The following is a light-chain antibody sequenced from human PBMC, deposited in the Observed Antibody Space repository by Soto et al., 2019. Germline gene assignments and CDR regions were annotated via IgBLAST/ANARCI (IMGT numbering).Light chain of an antibody. CDR3: QPRYIWPLIFS. Sequence: EIVWTQSPSTLSSSPGETATLACRASQSIASYLAWYQQKPGQAPMLLIYDASSRASGIPARFNGRGSRTDFTLTISRLELEDFAGYYCQPRYIWPLIFSFGTGTKVDI. V-gene: IGKV3-11*01. CDR1: QSIASY. J-gene: IGKJ3*01. CDR2: DAS.